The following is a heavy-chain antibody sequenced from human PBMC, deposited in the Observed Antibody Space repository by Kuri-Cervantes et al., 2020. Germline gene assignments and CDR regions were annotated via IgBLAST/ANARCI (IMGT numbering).Heavy chain of an antibody. J-gene: IGHJ5*02. Sequence: SETLSLTCTVSGGSISSGDYYWSWIRQPPGKGLEWIGYIYYSGSTYYNPSLKSRVTISVDTSKNQFSLKLSSVTAADTAVYYCARAYYYDSSGYYSLEYNWFDPWGQGTLVTVSS. CDR3: ARAYYYDSSGYYSLEYNWFDP. CDR2: IYYSGST. D-gene: IGHD3-22*01. V-gene: IGHV4-30-4*01. CDR1: GGSISSGDYY.